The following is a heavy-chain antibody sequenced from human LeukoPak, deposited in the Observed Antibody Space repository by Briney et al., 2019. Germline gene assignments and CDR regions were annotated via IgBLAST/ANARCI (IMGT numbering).Heavy chain of an antibody. CDR3: ARERGRPGGWPDY. V-gene: IGHV3-21*01. Sequence: GGSLRLSCAASGFTFSSYSMNWVRQAPGKGLEWVSSISSSSYIYYADSVKGRFTISRDNAKNSLYLQMNSLRAEDMAVYYCARERGRPGGWPDYWGQGTLVTVSS. D-gene: IGHD6-19*01. CDR2: ISSSSYI. J-gene: IGHJ4*02. CDR1: GFTFSSYS.